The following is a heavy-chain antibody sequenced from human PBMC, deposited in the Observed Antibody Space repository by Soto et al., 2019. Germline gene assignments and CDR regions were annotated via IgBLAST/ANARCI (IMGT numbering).Heavy chain of an antibody. CDR3: ARDKGTIDFWSGRTHNNWFDP. D-gene: IGHD3-3*01. CDR1: GGSISSGGYY. J-gene: IGHJ5*02. Sequence: PSETLSLTCTVSGGSISSGGYYWSWIRQHPGKGLEWIGYIYYSGSTYYNPSLKSRVTISVDTPKNQFSLKLSSVTAADTAVYYCARDKGTIDFWSGRTHNNWFDPWGQGTLVTVSS. V-gene: IGHV4-31*03. CDR2: IYYSGST.